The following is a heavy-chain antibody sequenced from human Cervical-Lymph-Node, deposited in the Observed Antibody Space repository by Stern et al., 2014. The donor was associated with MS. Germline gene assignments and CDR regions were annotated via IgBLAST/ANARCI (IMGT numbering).Heavy chain of an antibody. CDR1: GGSVSSGIYY. CDR3: ARDVLVEMATNFHY. D-gene: IGHD5-24*01. Sequence: VQLVESGPGLVKPSETLSLTCTVSGGSVSSGIYYWSWIRQPPGKRLEWIGYVSYIVYTNNHPSLKSQVTISSDMSKNQSSLKLRSVTAADTAVYYCARDVLVEMATNFHYWGLGTLVTVSS. V-gene: IGHV4-61*01. CDR2: VSYIVYT. J-gene: IGHJ4*02.